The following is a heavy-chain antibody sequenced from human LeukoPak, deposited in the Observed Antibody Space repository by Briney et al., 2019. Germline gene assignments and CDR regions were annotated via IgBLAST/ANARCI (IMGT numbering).Heavy chain of an antibody. D-gene: IGHD3-10*01. J-gene: IGHJ4*02. CDR2: INPSGGTT. V-gene: IGHV1-46*01. Sequence: ASVKVSCKASGYTFTSYHMHWVRQAPGQGLEWMGIINPSGGTTNYAQKFQGRVTMTRNTSISTAYMELSSLRSEDTAVYYCARHYYGSGTKIDYWGQGTLVTVSS. CDR1: GYTFTSYH. CDR3: ARHYYGSGTKIDY.